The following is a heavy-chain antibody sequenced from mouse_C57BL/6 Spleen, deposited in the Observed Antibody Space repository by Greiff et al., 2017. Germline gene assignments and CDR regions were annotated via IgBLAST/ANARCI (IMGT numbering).Heavy chain of an antibody. J-gene: IGHJ3*01. D-gene: IGHD1-1*01. CDR1: GYTFTSYW. CDR3: ARGPGSSYRLAY. CDR2: INPSNGGT. V-gene: IGHV1-53*01. Sequence: QVQLQQPGTELVKPGASVKLSCKASGYTFTSYWMPWVKQRPGQGLEWIGNINPSNGGTNYNEKFKSKATLTVDKSSSTAYMQRSSLTSEDSAVYYCARGPGSSYRLAYWGQGTLVTVSA.